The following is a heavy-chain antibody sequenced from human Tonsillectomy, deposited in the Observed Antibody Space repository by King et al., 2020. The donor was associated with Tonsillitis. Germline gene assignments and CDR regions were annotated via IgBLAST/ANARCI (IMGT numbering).Heavy chain of an antibody. Sequence: VQLVESGGGLVQPGGSLRLSCAASGFTFSIYWMSWVRQAPGKGLEWVANIKEDGSEQYYVDSVKGRFSISRDNAKNSVYLQMNNLRADDTAVYYCVRDYYYDNIGSYRPPFEFWGQGTLVIVSS. CDR3: VRDYYYDNIGSYRPPFEF. CDR1: GFTFSIYW. CDR2: IKEDGSEQ. J-gene: IGHJ4*02. D-gene: IGHD3-22*01. V-gene: IGHV3-7*03.